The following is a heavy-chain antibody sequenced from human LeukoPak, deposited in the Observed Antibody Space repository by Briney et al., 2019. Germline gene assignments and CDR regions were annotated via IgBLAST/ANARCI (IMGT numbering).Heavy chain of an antibody. D-gene: IGHD2-21*02. Sequence: GGSLRLSCATSGFTFSIYNMSWVRQAPGKGLEWVSSITTGSTFISYADSVKGRFTISRDNSKNSLFLQMNSLRAEDTAVYYCTRTPSTVSTRIRFDYWGQGTLLSVS. CDR3: TRTPSTVSTRIRFDY. CDR2: ITTGSTFI. CDR1: GFTFSIYN. V-gene: IGHV3-21*01. J-gene: IGHJ4*02.